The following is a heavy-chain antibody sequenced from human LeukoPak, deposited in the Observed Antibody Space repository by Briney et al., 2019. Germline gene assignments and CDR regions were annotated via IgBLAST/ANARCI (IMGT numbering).Heavy chain of an antibody. Sequence: GGCLRLSCAASTFTFSTYGMHWDRQSQGKGLEWVAFIRYDGRDKYYTDSGRGRFTISRATSTNTLYLQTNRLRPEAPAVYDCAKDISAVDGFDYWGQGTLVTVSS. CDR2: IRYDGRDK. CDR3: AKDISAVDGFDY. J-gene: IGHJ4*02. D-gene: IGHD6-19*01. V-gene: IGHV3-30*02. CDR1: TFTFSTYG.